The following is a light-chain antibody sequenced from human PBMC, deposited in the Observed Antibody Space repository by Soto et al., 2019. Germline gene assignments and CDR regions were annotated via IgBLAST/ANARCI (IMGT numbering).Light chain of an antibody. CDR2: TTD. V-gene: IGLV1-47*01. Sequence: QPVLTQTVSASGTPGQRVTISCSGSRSTIGSNDVYWYRHLPGTAPKLLFYTTDQPPSGVPDRFSGSKSGTSASLAIGGLRSEDEADYYCAARDDSLSVWVFGGGTKLTVL. CDR1: RSTIGSND. J-gene: IGLJ3*02. CDR3: AARDDSLSVWV.